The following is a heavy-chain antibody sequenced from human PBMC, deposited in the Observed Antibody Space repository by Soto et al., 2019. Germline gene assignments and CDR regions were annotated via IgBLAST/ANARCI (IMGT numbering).Heavy chain of an antibody. CDR2: IKQDGSEK. CDR3: ARNPFWSDYRRTAFYFDY. Sequence: GGSLRLSCAASGFTFSSYWMSWVRQAPGKGLEWLANIKQDGSEKFFVDSVKGRFTISRDNAKNSFYLQMNSLRADDTAIFYCARNPFWSDYRRTAFYFDYWGQGTLVTVSS. CDR1: GFTFSSYW. J-gene: IGHJ4*02. D-gene: IGHD3-3*01. V-gene: IGHV3-7*01.